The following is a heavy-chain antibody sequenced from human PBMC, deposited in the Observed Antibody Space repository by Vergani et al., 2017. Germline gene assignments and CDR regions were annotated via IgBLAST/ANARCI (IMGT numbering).Heavy chain of an antibody. CDR2: ISGSGGST. CDR1: GFTFSSYA. Sequence: EVQLLESGGGLVQPGGSLRLSCAASGFTFSSYAMSWVRQAPWKGLEWVSAISGSGGSTYYADSVKGRFTISRDNSKNTLYLQMNSLRAEDTAVYYCAKDSAIFGVVTGGYWGQGTLVTVSS. D-gene: IGHD3-3*01. J-gene: IGHJ4*02. CDR3: AKDSAIFGVVTGGY. V-gene: IGHV3-23*01.